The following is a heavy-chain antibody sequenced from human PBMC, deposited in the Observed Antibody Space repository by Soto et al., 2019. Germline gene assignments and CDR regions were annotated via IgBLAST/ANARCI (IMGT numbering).Heavy chain of an antibody. CDR2: IWYDGSNK. CDR3: ARDNQYSSSWYYYYYGMDV. Sequence: QVQLVESGGGVVQPGRSLRLSCAASGFTFSSYGMHWVRQAPGKGLEWVAVIWYDGSNKYYADSVKGRFTISRDNSNNTLYLQMNSLRAEDTAVYYCARDNQYSSSWYYYYYGMDVWGQGTTVTVSS. J-gene: IGHJ6*02. V-gene: IGHV3-33*01. CDR1: GFTFSSYG. D-gene: IGHD6-13*01.